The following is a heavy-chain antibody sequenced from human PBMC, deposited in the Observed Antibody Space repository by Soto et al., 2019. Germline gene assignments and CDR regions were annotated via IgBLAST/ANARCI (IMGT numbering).Heavy chain of an antibody. J-gene: IGHJ4*03. CDR1: GFSFSSYW. Sequence: GGSLRLSCADSGFSFSSYWMHWVRQGPGKGLVWVARINTDGSSTNYADSVKGRFTISRDNAKNTLYLQMNSLRAEDTAVYYCARSPGGYYIDWGQGTFVIVSS. CDR2: INTDGSST. V-gene: IGHV3-74*01. CDR3: ARSPGGYYID. D-gene: IGHD3-3*01.